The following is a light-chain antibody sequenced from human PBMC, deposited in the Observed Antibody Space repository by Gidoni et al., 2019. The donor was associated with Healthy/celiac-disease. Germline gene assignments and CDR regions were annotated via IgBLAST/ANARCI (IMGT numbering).Light chain of an antibody. J-gene: IGLJ1*01. V-gene: IGLV1-40*01. CDR2: GNS. CDR3: QSYDSSLSGSYV. CDR1: SSNIGAGYD. Sequence: QSVLTQPPSVSGAPGQRVTIPCTGSSSNIGAGYDVHWYQQLPGTAPKLLIYGNSNRPSGVPDRFSGSKSGTSASLAITRLQAEDEADYYCQSYDSSLSGSYVFGTGTKVTVL.